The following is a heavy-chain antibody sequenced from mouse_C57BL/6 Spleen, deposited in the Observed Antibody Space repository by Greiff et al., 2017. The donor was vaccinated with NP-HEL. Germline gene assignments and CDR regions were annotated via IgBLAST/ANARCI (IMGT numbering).Heavy chain of an antibody. CDR3: ARRPHYYAMDY. V-gene: IGHV2-2*01. Sequence: VQLQQSGPGLVQPSQSLSITCTVSGFSLTSYGVHWVRQSPGKGLEWLGVIWGGGSTDYNAAFISRLSISKDNSKSQVFCKMNSLQADDTAIYYCARRPHYYAMDYWGQGTSVTVSS. CDR2: IWGGGST. CDR1: GFSLTSYG. J-gene: IGHJ4*01.